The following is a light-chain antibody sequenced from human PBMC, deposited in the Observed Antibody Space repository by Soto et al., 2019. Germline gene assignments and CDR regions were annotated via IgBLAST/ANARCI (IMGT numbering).Light chain of an antibody. V-gene: IGKV1-8*01. CDR2: AAS. J-gene: IGKJ2*02. Sequence: AIRMTQSPSSLSASTGDRVTITCRASQGISSYLAWYQQKPGKAPKPLIYAASTLQSGVPSRFSGSGSGTDFNLTISCLQSEDFATYYCQQYYSYPRTFGQGTKLEIK. CDR3: QQYYSYPRT. CDR1: QGISSY.